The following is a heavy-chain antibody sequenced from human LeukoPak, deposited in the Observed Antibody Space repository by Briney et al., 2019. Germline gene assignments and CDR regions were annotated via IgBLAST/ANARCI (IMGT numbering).Heavy chain of an antibody. V-gene: IGHV3-30-3*01. CDR2: ISYDGSNK. D-gene: IGHD3-22*01. Sequence: GGSLRLSCAASGFTFSSYAMHWVRQAPGKGLEWVAVISYDGSNKYYADSVKGRFTISRDNSKNTLYLQMNSLRAEDTAVYYCAKGLIVAQGYFDYWGQGTLVTVSS. CDR3: AKGLIVAQGYFDY. CDR1: GFTFSSYA. J-gene: IGHJ4*02.